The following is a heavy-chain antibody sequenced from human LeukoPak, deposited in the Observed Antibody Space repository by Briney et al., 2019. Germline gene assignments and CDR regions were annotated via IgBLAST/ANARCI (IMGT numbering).Heavy chain of an antibody. CDR1: GYTFTSYG. CDR3: ARDYDAYCGGDCYSDY. Sequence: GASVKVSCKASGYTFTSYGISWVRRAPGQGLEWMGWISAYNGNTNYAQKLQGRVTMTTDTSTSTAYMELRSLRSDDTAVYYCARDYDAYCGGDCYSDYWGQGTLVTVSS. D-gene: IGHD2-21*02. J-gene: IGHJ4*02. CDR2: ISAYNGNT. V-gene: IGHV1-18*01.